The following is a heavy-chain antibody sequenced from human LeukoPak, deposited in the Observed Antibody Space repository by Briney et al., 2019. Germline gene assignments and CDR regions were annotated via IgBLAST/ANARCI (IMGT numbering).Heavy chain of an antibody. V-gene: IGHV4-38-2*01. CDR3: AKNWVASSWFNWFDP. J-gene: IGHJ5*02. Sequence: SETLSLTCAVSGYSISNGYYWVWIRQPPVRGLEWIGSLYHSDSAYYNTSLRSRVSMSVDTSKNQFSLTLSFVTAADTAVYYCAKNWVASSWFNWFDPWGQGTLVTVSS. CDR1: GYSISNGYY. D-gene: IGHD6-13*01. CDR2: LYHSDSA.